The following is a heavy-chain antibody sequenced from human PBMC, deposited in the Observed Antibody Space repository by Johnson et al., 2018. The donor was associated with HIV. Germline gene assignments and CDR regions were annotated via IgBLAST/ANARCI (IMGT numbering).Heavy chain of an antibody. CDR3: GKGWIVGATKGEVDAFDI. CDR2: IRYDGNRR. D-gene: IGHD1-26*01. J-gene: IGHJ3*02. Sequence: QVQLVESGGGEVQPGGSLRLSCVASGFDFGAYGMNWVRQAPGKGLEWVAFIRYDGNRRDYADSVNGRFSVSRDNSKNMLFLEMKSLRSEDTGYYFCGKGWIVGATKGEVDAFDIWGQGTMVTVSS. CDR1: GFDFGAYG. V-gene: IGHV3-30*02.